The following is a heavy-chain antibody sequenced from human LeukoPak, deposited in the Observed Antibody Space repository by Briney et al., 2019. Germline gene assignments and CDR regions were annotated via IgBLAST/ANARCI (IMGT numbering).Heavy chain of an antibody. CDR2: ISWNSGSI. J-gene: IGHJ6*03. CDR1: GFTFDDYA. Sequence: PGGSLRLSCAASGFTFDDYAMHWVRHAPGKGLEWVSGISWNSGSIGYADSVKGRFTISRDNAKNSLYLQMNSLRAEDMALYYCAKGGVAGSYYYYYMDVWGKGTTVTVSS. CDR3: AKGGVAGSYYYYYMDV. D-gene: IGHD6-19*01. V-gene: IGHV3-9*03.